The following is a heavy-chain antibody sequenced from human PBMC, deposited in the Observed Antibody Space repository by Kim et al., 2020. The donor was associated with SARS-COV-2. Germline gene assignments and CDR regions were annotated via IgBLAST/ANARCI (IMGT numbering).Heavy chain of an antibody. CDR1: GFDFGNFG. V-gene: IGHV3-20*04. D-gene: IGHD3-10*01. Sequence: GGSLRLSCVASGFDFGNFGMSWVRQVPGKGLQWVSHINWNGGATSYADSVRGRFTISRDNAKNSLFLQMNSLRTEDTAFYYCARLPHFSGARSYLWDYWGQGDLITVS. CDR3: ARLPHFSGARSYLWDY. J-gene: IGHJ4*02. CDR2: INWNGGAT.